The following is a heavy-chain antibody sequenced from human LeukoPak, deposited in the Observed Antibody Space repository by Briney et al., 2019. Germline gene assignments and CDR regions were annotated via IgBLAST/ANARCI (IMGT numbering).Heavy chain of an antibody. CDR1: GFTFSSYA. CDR2: ISGSDRST. Sequence: GGSLRLSCIASGFTFSSYAMSWVRQAPGKGLEWVSGISGSDRSTYYADSVKGRFIISRDSSKNTLYLQMNSLRAEDTAVYYCAKDTSVGAFDIWGQGTMVTVSS. CDR3: AKDTSVGAFDI. J-gene: IGHJ3*02. V-gene: IGHV3-23*01. D-gene: IGHD5/OR15-5a*01.